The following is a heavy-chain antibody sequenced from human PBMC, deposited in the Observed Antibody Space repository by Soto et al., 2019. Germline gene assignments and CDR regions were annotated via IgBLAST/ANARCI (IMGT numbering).Heavy chain of an antibody. D-gene: IGHD1-1*01. V-gene: IGHV3-30*03. Sequence: GGSLRLSCEASGFNFSHYAMHWVRQAPGKGLEWLAIISLEGSNKYSAKPVKDRFTISRDNSKSTLYLQMNSLRPEDTAVYYCARDFTGTGTFDYWGHGTLVTVSS. CDR1: GFNFSHYA. J-gene: IGHJ4*01. CDR2: ISLEGSNK. CDR3: ARDFTGTGTFDY.